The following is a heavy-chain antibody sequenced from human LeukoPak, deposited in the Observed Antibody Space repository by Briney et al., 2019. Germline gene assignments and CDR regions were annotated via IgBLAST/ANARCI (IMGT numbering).Heavy chain of an antibody. J-gene: IGHJ4*02. CDR1: GFTFKNYA. CDR2: ISGDGGST. CDR3: AREDSNSYGSGSYYNDDC. Sequence: GGSLRLSCTASGFTFKNYAMSWVRQAPGKGLEWVSAISGDGGSTYYADSVKGRFTISRDNSRSTLYLQVDSLRAEDTAVYYCAREDSNSYGSGSYYNDDCWGQGTLVTVSS. D-gene: IGHD3-10*01. V-gene: IGHV3-23*01.